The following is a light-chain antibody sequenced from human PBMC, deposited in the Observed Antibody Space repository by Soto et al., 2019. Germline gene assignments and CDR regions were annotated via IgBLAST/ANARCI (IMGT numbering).Light chain of an antibody. J-gene: IGKJ4*01. V-gene: IGKV3-11*01. CDR3: QQRSTWPLT. CDR1: QSVSSY. CDR2: DAS. Sequence: EIVLTQSPATLSFFPGERATLSCRASQSVSSYLVWYQQKRGQAPRLLIYDASNRATGIPARFSGSGSGTDFTLTISSLEPEDFAVNYCQQRSTWPLTFGGGTKVEIK.